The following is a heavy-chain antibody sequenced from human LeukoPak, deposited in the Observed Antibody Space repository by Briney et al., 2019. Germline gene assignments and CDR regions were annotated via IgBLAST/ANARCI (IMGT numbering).Heavy chain of an antibody. V-gene: IGHV3-23*01. J-gene: IGHJ6*02. CDR1: GFTFSSYA. CDR3: ASSREGHSNYRRDYYGMDV. D-gene: IGHD4-11*01. Sequence: GASLRLSCAASGFTFSSYAMSWVRQAPGKGLEWVSAISGSGGSTYYADSVKGRFTISRDNSKNTLYLQMNSLRAEDTAVYYCASSREGHSNYRRDYYGMDVWGQGTTVTVSS. CDR2: ISGSGGST.